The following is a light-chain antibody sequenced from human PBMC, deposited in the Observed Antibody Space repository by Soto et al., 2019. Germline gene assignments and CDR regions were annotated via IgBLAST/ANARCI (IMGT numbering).Light chain of an antibody. CDR1: QSVSSN. CDR2: DAS. Sequence: EIVMTQSPATLSVSPGERATFSCRASQSVSSNLAWYQQKPGQTPRLLIYDASTRATGIPARFSGSGSGTGFTLTISSLQSEDFAVYYCQHYNNWPLAFGQGTKVEIK. V-gene: IGKV3-15*01. J-gene: IGKJ1*01. CDR3: QHYNNWPLA.